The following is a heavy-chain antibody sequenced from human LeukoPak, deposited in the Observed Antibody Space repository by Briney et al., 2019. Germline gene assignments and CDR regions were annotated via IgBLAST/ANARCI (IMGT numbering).Heavy chain of an antibody. D-gene: IGHD4-11*01. V-gene: IGHV3-21*01. CDR2: TSSSSSYI. CDR3: ARDSTTVTTYPPYYYYMDV. J-gene: IGHJ6*03. Sequence: GGSLRLSCAASGFTFSSYSMNWVRQAPGKGLEWVSSTSSSSSYIYYADSVKGRFTISRDNAKNSLYLQMNSLRAEDTAVYYCARDSTTVTTYPPYYYYMDVWGKGTTVTVSS. CDR1: GFTFSSYS.